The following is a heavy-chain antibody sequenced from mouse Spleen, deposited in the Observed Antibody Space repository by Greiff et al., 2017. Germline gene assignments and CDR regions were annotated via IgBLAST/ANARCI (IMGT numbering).Heavy chain of an antibody. D-gene: IGHD2-4*01. CDR3: ARRRYDYYYAMDY. V-gene: IGHV1-18*01. CDR1: GYTFTDYN. J-gene: IGHJ4*01. Sequence: VQLQQSGPELVKPGASVKIPCKASGYTFTDYNMDWVKQSHGKSLEWIGDINPNNGGTIYNQKFKGKATLTVDKSSSTAYMELRSLTSEDTAVYYCARRRYDYYYAMDYWGQGTSVTVSS. CDR2: INPNNGGT.